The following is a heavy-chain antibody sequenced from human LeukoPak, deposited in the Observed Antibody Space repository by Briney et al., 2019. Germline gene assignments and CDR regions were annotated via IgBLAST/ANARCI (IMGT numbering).Heavy chain of an antibody. CDR3: AKDWRADSSGAFDY. Sequence: HPAGTLSLSCGASGRTISSYGITWVRKPPAPGLDLVSTIMYSSLSRYYADSVKGRFTISIDNDKNTLYLQMNSLSAEDTAVYYCAKDWRADSSGAFDYWGQGTLVIVSS. CDR2: IMYSSLSR. D-gene: IGHD3-22*01. V-gene: IGHV3-23*01. CDR1: GRTISSYG. J-gene: IGHJ4*02.